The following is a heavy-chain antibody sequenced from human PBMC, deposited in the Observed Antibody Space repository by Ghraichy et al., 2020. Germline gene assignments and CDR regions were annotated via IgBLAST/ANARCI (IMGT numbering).Heavy chain of an antibody. CDR3: ARSAGAEVYFDY. D-gene: IGHD3-10*01. CDR2: IYYSGST. J-gene: IGHJ4*02. Sequence: ESLNISCTVSGGSISSSSYYWGWIRQPPGKGLEWIGSIYYSGSTYYNPSLKSRVTISVDTSKNQFSLKLSSVTAADTAVYYCARSAGAEVYFDYWGQGTLVTVSS. V-gene: IGHV4-39*01. CDR1: GGSISSSSYY.